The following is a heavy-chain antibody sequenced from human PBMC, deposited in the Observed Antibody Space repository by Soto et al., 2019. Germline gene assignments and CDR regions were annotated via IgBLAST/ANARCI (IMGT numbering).Heavy chain of an antibody. D-gene: IGHD4-17*01. CDR3: ARNDYGGNPFFAY. Sequence: QVQLQESGPALVKPSETLSLTCSVSSGSLSGYYWSWIRHPPRKGLEWIGYIYYSGSTNYNPSLKSRVTISVDMSRNQVSLKVSSVTAADTAVYYCARNDYGGNPFFAYWGQGALVTVSS. V-gene: IGHV4-59*01. J-gene: IGHJ4*02. CDR1: SGSLSGYY. CDR2: IYYSGST.